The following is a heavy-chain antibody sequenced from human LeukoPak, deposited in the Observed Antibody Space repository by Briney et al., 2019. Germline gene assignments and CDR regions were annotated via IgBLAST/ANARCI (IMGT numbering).Heavy chain of an antibody. D-gene: IGHD5-18*01. CDR2: INHSGST. V-gene: IGHV4-34*01. J-gene: IGHJ4*02. Sequence: SETLSLTCAVYGGSFSGYYWSWIRQPPGEGLEWIGEINHSGSTNYNPSLKSRVTISVDTSKNQFSLKLSSVTAADTAVYYCASLSTDTAMVNDYWGQGTLVTVSS. CDR1: GGSFSGYY. CDR3: ASLSTDTAMVNDY.